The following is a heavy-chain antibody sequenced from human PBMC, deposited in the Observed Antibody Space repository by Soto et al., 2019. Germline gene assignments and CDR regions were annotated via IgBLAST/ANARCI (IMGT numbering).Heavy chain of an antibody. Sequence: QGLEWMGWISAYNGNTNYAQKLQGRVTMTTDTSTSTAYMELRSLRSDDTAVYYCERSVYYDILTGYYHRIRWFDPWGQGTLVTVSS. J-gene: IGHJ5*02. CDR3: ERSVYYDILTGYYHRIRWFDP. D-gene: IGHD3-9*01. CDR2: ISAYNGNT. V-gene: IGHV1-18*01.